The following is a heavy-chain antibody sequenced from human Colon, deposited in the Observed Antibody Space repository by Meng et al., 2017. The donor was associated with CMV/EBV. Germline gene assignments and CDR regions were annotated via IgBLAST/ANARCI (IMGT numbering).Heavy chain of an antibody. J-gene: IGHJ4*02. D-gene: IGHD6-19*01. CDR2: ISSSSYI. Sequence: GESLKISCAASGFTFSSYNMNWVRQAPGKGLEWVSSISSSSYIFYADSVKGRFTISRDNAKNSLYLQMNSLRAEDTAVYYCAREYSSGWYYFGSWGQGTLVTVSS. V-gene: IGHV3-21*01. CDR3: AREYSSGWYYFGS. CDR1: GFTFSSYN.